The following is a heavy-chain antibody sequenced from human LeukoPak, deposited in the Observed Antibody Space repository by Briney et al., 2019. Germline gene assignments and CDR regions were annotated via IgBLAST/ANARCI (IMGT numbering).Heavy chain of an antibody. CDR1: GGSISSYY. CDR2: IYYSGST. CDR3: ARDLEDTVTYVGAFDI. J-gene: IGHJ3*02. Sequence: SETLSLTCTVSGGSISSYYWSWTRQPPGKGLEWIGYIYYSGSTNYNPSLKSRVTISVDTSKNQFSLKLSSVTAADTAVYYCARDLEDTVTYVGAFDIWGQGTMVTVSS. D-gene: IGHD4-17*01. V-gene: IGHV4-59*01.